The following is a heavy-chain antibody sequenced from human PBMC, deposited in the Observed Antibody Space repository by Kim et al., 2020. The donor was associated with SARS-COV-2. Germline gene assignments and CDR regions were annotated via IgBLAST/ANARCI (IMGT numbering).Heavy chain of an antibody. J-gene: IGHJ4*02. Sequence: GGSLRLSCAVSGFIVMSSHMYWVRQAPGKGPECVSVIYSNGGTYYADSVKGRFTISRDNSNNIVYLQMNSLRVDDTAVYYCARDTGGYWGQGTVVTVSS. V-gene: IGHV3-53*01. CDR1: GFIVMSSH. CDR2: IYSNGGT. CDR3: ARDTGGY. D-gene: IGHD3-10*01.